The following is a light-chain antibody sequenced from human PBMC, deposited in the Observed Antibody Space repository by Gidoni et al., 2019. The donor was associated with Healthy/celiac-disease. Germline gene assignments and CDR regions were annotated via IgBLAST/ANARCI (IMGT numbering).Light chain of an antibody. V-gene: IGKV1-39*01. Sequence: DIQMTQPPSSLSASVGDRVTITCRASQSISSYLNWYQQKPGKAPKLLIYAASSLQSGVPSRFSGSGSGTDFTLTISSLQPEDFATYYCQQSYSTPSITFGQGTRLEIK. CDR3: QQSYSTPSIT. CDR1: QSISSY. CDR2: AAS. J-gene: IGKJ5*01.